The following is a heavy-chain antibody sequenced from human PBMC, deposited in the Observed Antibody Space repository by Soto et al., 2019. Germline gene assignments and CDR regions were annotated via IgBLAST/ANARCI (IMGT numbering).Heavy chain of an antibody. Sequence: QVQLVESGGCVVQPGRSLSLSCAASGFTFSTYTIHWVRQAPGKGLEWVAVISYDGSRQYYADSVKGRFAVSRDNSKDTVYLQMNSLRPEDTAVYYCAKDLRYSSAWYLKGYYFDSWGQGTLVTVSS. CDR2: ISYDGSRQ. V-gene: IGHV3-30*18. CDR1: GFTFSTYT. CDR3: AKDLRYSSAWYLKGYYFDS. D-gene: IGHD6-19*01. J-gene: IGHJ4*02.